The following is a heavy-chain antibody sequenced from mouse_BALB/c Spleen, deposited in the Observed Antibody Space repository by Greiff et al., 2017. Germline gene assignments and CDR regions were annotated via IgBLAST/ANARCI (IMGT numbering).Heavy chain of an antibody. CDR3: ARDYYGSSPAWFAY. CDR1: GYSFTDYN. CDR2: IDPYNGGT. V-gene: IGHV1S135*01. J-gene: IGHJ3*01. Sequence: EVQVVESGPELVKPGASVKVSCKASGYSFTDYNMYWVKQSHGKSLEWIGYIDPYNGGTSYNQKFKGKATLTVDKSSSTAFMHLNSLTSEDSAVYYCARDYYGSSPAWFAYWGQGTLVTVSA. D-gene: IGHD1-1*01.